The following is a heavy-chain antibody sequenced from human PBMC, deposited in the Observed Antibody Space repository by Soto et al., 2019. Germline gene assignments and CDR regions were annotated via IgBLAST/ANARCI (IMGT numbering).Heavy chain of an antibody. CDR3: ARGVYSYGNYFDY. CDR1: GGSISSSSYY. Sequence: QLQLQESGPGLVKPSETLSLTCTVSGGSISSSSYYWGWIRQPPGKGLEWIGSIYYSGSTYYNPSLKSRVTISVDTSKNQFSLKLSSVTAADTAVYYCARGVYSYGNYFDYWGQGTLVTVSS. CDR2: IYYSGST. D-gene: IGHD5-18*01. V-gene: IGHV4-39*01. J-gene: IGHJ4*02.